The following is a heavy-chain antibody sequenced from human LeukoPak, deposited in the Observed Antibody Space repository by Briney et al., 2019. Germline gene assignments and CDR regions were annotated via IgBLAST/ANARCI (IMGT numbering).Heavy chain of an antibody. CDR2: IDNYGDGT. J-gene: IGHJ4*02. V-gene: IGHV3-64D*06. Sequence: GGSLRLSCAASGFTFSSYAMSWVRQAPGKGLEYVSAIDNYGDGTYYADSVKGRFTFSRDISKNTLYLQMSSLRAEDTAVYYCVKMDSRDYWDQGTLVTVSS. D-gene: IGHD3/OR15-3a*01. CDR1: GFTFSSYA. CDR3: VKMDSRDY.